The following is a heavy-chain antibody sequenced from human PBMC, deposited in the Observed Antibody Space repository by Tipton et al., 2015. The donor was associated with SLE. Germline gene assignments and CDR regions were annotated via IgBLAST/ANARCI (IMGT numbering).Heavy chain of an antibody. CDR2: INHSGST. V-gene: IGHV4-34*01. CDR3: ARRDDNSNYYYMDV. Sequence: TLSLTCAVYGGSFSGYYWSWIRQPPGKGLERIGEINHSGSTNYNPSLKSRVTISVDTSKNQFSLKLGSVTAADTAVYYCARRDDNSNYYYMDVWGKGTTVTVSS. J-gene: IGHJ6*03. D-gene: IGHD4-11*01. CDR1: GGSFSGYY.